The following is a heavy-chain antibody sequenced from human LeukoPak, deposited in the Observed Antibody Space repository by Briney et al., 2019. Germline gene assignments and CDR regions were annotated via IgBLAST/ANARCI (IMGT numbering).Heavy chain of an antibody. J-gene: IGHJ4*02. CDR2: INPNSGGT. CDR1: GYTFTGYY. D-gene: IGHD2-21*02. CDR3: ARDRRGGDCYADY. V-gene: IGHV1-2*02. Sequence: PGASVKVSCKASGYTFTGYYMHWVRQAPGQGLEWMGWINPNSGGTNYAQKFQGRVTMTRDTSISTAYMELSRLRSDDTAVYYCARDRRGGDCYADYWGQGTLVTVSS.